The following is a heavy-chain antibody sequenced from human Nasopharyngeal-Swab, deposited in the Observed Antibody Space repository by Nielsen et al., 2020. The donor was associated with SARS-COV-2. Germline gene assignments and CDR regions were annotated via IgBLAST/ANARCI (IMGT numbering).Heavy chain of an antibody. CDR2: INAGNGNT. J-gene: IGHJ4*02. D-gene: IGHD3-10*01. Sequence: ASVKVSCKASGYTFTSYAMHWVRQAPGQRLEWMGWINAGNGNTKYSQKFQGRVTITRDISASTAYMELSSLRSEDTAVYYCARDYRRSYYGSGSYFDWGQGTLVTVSS. CDR1: GYTFTSYA. CDR3: ARDYRRSYYGSGSYFD. V-gene: IGHV1-3*01.